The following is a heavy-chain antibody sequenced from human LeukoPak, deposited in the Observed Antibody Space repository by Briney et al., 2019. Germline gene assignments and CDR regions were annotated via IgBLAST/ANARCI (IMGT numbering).Heavy chain of an antibody. CDR2: IYTSGST. D-gene: IGHD2-2*01. J-gene: IGHJ5*02. Sequence: SETLSLTCTVSGGSISSYYWSWIQQPAGKGLEWIGRIYTSGSTNYNPSLKSRVTMSVDTSKNQFSLKLSSVTAADTAVYYCARSSVVPAAIWFDPWGQGTLVTVSS. V-gene: IGHV4-4*07. CDR1: GGSISSYY. CDR3: ARSSVVPAAIWFDP.